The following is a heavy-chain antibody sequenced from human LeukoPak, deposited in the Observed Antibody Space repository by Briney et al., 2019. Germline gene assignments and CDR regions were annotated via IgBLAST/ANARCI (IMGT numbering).Heavy chain of an antibody. J-gene: IGHJ4*02. CDR3: AREAGTSIAARPAEY. CDR2: INPDSGGT. Sequence: ASVKVSCKASGYTFTGYYMHWVRQAPGQGLEWMGWINPDSGGTNYAQKFQGRVTTTRDTSISTAYMELSRLRSDDTAVYYCAREAGTSIAARPAEYWGQGTLVTVSS. V-gene: IGHV1-2*02. CDR1: GYTFTGYY. D-gene: IGHD6-6*01.